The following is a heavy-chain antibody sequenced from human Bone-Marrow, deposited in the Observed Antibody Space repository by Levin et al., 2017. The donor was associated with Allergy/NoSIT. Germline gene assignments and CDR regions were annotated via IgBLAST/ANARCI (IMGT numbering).Heavy chain of an antibody. CDR3: ARHYDSLTGPIY. V-gene: IGHV4-39*01. J-gene: IGHJ4*02. Sequence: PGGSLRLSCTVSSGSITISSYYWGWIRQPPGKGLEWIGYIGYMSNSESTYYNPSLKSRVTISVDTSKNQFSLKLSSVTAADTAVYFCARHYDSLTGPIYWGQGTLVTVSS. CDR1: SGSITISSYY. D-gene: IGHD3-9*01. CDR2: MSNSEST.